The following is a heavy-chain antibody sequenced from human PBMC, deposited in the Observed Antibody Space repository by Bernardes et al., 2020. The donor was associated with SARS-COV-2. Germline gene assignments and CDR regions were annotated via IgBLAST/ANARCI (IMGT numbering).Heavy chain of an antibody. CDR2: IWYHGGND. CDR1: GFSLTQYG. J-gene: IGHJ5*01. Sequence: GYLSPSGATAGFSLTQYGMHWVRPAPGKRLEWVAVIWYHGGNDNYVDSVKGRFTVSRDTSKNTVYLQMNSLRAEDTAVYYCAGGEGYIIDSGGQGTLVTVAS. D-gene: IGHD1-1*01. CDR3: AGGEGYIIDS. V-gene: IGHV3-33*01.